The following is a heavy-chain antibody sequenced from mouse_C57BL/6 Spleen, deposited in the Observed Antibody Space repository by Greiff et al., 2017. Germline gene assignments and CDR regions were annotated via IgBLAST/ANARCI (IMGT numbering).Heavy chain of an antibody. D-gene: IGHD2-4*01. J-gene: IGHJ2*01. CDR1: GYTFTDYY. Sequence: EVQLQQSGPELVKPGASVKISCKASGYTFTDYYMNWVKQSHGKSLEWIGDINPNNGGTSYNQKFKGKATLTVDKSSSTAYMELRSLTSEDSAVYYCARSGYYDYDGYYFDYWGQGTTLTVSS. CDR2: INPNNGGT. V-gene: IGHV1-26*01. CDR3: ARSGYYDYDGYYFDY.